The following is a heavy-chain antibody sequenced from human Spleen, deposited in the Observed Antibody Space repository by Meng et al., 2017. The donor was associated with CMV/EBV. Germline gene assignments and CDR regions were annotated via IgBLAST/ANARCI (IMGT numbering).Heavy chain of an antibody. V-gene: IGHV3-74*01. D-gene: IGHD3-16*01. CDR2: INSDGSST. CDR1: GFTFRSYW. Sequence: GESLKISCAASGFTFRSYWMHWVRQAPGKGLVWVSRINSDGSSTNYADSVKGRFTISRDNAKSSLYLHMKSLRAEDTAMYYCVRDWGNLLYGMDVWGQGTTVTVSS. J-gene: IGHJ6*02. CDR3: VRDWGNLLYGMDV.